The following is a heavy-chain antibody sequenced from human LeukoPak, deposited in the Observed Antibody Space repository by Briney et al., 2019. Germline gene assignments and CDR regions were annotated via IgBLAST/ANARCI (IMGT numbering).Heavy chain of an antibody. D-gene: IGHD3-22*01. CDR2: IYYSGST. J-gene: IGHJ4*02. Sequence: PSETLSLTCTVPGGSISSYYWSWIRQPPGKGLEWIGYIYYSGSTNYNPSLKSRVTISVDTPKNQFSLKLSSVTAADTAVYYCATQNYGDSRGYRLEYWGQGTLVTVSA. V-gene: IGHV4-59*01. CDR1: GGSISSYY. CDR3: ATQNYGDSRGYRLEY.